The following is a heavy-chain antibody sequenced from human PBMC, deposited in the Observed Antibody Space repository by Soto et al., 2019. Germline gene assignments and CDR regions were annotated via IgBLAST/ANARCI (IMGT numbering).Heavy chain of an antibody. Sequence: PGGSLRLSCAASGFTFSSYAMSWVRQAPGKGLEWVSAISGSGGSTYYADSVKGRFTISRDNSKNTLYLQMNSPRAEDTAVYYCAKALIVATITDYYYYGMDVWGQGTTVTVSS. CDR3: AKALIVATITDYYYYGMDV. CDR1: GFTFSSYA. D-gene: IGHD5-12*01. J-gene: IGHJ6*02. CDR2: ISGSGGST. V-gene: IGHV3-23*01.